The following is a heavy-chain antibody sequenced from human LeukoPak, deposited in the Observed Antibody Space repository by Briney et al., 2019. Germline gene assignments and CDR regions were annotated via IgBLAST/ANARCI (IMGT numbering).Heavy chain of an antibody. J-gene: IGHJ4*02. CDR2: ISYDGSNK. CDR3: AKDLIWYSSS. D-gene: IGHD6-13*01. Sequence: GGSLRLSCAASGFTFSSYAMHWVRQAPGKGLEWVAVISYDGSNKYYADSVKGRFTISRDNSKNTLYLQMNSLRAEDTAVYYCAKDLIWYSSSWGQGTLVTVSS. V-gene: IGHV3-30-3*01. CDR1: GFTFSSYA.